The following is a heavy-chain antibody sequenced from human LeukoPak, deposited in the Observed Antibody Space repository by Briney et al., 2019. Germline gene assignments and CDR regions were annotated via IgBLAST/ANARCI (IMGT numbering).Heavy chain of an antibody. CDR1: GDSLASHF. Sequence: SETLSLTCTVSGDSLASHFWSWVRQPPGMGLEWIGYIHGSGSTHYDDSLRNRVTISEDTSKNQSSLKLTSVTAADTAMYYCARNVGFYSHDTWGQGILVTVSS. D-gene: IGHD2-15*01. J-gene: IGHJ5*02. CDR3: ARNVGFYSHDT. CDR2: IHGSGST. V-gene: IGHV4-59*08.